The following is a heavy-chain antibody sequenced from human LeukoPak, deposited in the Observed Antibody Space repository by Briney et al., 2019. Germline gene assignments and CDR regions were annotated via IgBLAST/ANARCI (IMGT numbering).Heavy chain of an antibody. Sequence: GGSLRLSCAASGLTFSTYNMNWVRQAPGKGLEWISYINADSSTIQYADFVRGRFTTSRDNAKNSLYLQMNSLRAGDTAVYYCVRDNSRGQSLGVIYWGQGSLVTVSS. CDR1: GLTFSTYN. D-gene: IGHD3-22*01. J-gene: IGHJ4*02. CDR3: VRDNSRGQSLGVIY. V-gene: IGHV3-48*01. CDR2: INADSSTI.